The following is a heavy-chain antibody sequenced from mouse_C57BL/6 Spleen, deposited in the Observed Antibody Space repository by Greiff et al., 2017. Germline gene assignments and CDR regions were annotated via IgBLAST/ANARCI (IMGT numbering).Heavy chain of an antibody. V-gene: IGHV1-64*01. CDR3: ARRGITTGVAPDY. CDR1: GYTFTSYW. CDR2: IHPNRGST. J-gene: IGHJ2*01. Sequence: QVQLQQPGAELVKPGASVKLSCKASGYTFTSYWMHWVKQRPGQGLEWIGMIHPNRGSTNYNEKFKSKATLTVDKSSSTAYLQLSSLTSEDSAVYDCARRGITTGVAPDYWGKGTTLTVSS. D-gene: IGHD1-1*01.